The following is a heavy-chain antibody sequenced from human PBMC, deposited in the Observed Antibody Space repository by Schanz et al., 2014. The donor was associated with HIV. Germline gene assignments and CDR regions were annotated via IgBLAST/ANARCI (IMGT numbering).Heavy chain of an antibody. D-gene: IGHD6-13*01. CDR1: GFTFNKYW. CDR3: AKEEQQLGGVGGYHFDY. J-gene: IGHJ4*02. CDR2: IWYDGNYK. V-gene: IGHV3-33*03. Sequence: ESGGGLVQPGGSLRLSCAASGFTFNKYWMNWVRQAPGKGLEWVAVIWYDGNYKSYGDSVKGRFTIARDNTKNSLFLQMNSLRAEDTAVYYCAKEEQQLGGVGGYHFDYWGQGTLVTVSS.